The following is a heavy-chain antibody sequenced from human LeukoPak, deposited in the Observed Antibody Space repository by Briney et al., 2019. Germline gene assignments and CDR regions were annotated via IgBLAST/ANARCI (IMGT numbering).Heavy chain of an antibody. CDR1: GYTFTSYD. V-gene: IGHV1-8*03. D-gene: IGHD2-2*01. J-gene: IGHJ6*03. CDR2: MNPNSGNT. CDR3: ARTSRDDSSTSCSPECYYYMDV. Sequence: GASVKVSCKASGYTFTSYDINWVRQATGQGLEWMGWMNPNSGNTSYAQKFQGRVTITRNTSISTAYMELSSLRSEDTAVYYCARTSRDDSSTSCSPECYYYMDVWGKGTTVTVSS.